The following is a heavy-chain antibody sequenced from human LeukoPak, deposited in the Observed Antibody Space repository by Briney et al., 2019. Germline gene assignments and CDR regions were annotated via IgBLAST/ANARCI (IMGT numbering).Heavy chain of an antibody. J-gene: IGHJ3*02. CDR3: AGRGSSSGTFDI. V-gene: IGHV4-4*07. Sequence: SETLSLTCTVSGGSISNYYWSWIRQPAGKRLEWIGRIYTSGGTNYNPSLKSRVTMSVDRSKNEISLHLASLTAADTALYYCAGRGSSSGTFDIWGPGTFVTVSS. CDR1: GGSISNYY. CDR2: IYTSGGT. D-gene: IGHD3-10*01.